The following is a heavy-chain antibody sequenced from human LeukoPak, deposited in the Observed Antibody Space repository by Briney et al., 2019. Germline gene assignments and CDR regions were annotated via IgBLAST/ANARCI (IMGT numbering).Heavy chain of an antibody. Sequence: GGSLRLSGAASGFTCSSYAMSWVRQAPGKGLEWVSAISGSGGSTYYADSVKGRFTISRDNSKNTLYLQMNSLRAEDTAVYYCASNYYDFWSGYWVWGQGTLVTVSS. CDR2: ISGSGGST. CDR3: ASNYYDFWSGYWV. V-gene: IGHV3-23*01. D-gene: IGHD3-3*01. CDR1: GFTCSSYA. J-gene: IGHJ4*02.